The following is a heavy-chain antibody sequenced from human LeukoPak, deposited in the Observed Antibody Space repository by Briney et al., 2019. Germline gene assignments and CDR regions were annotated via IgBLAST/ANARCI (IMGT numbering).Heavy chain of an antibody. CDR3: ARDEGDYSSGWYFDY. CDR2: ISSSSSYI. V-gene: IGHV3-21*01. CDR1: GFTFSSYS. D-gene: IGHD6-19*01. J-gene: IGHJ4*02. Sequence: PGGSLRLSCAASGFTFSSYSLNWVRQAPGKGLEWVSSISSSSSYIYYADSVKGRFTISRDNAKNSLYLQMNSLRAEDTAVYYCARDEGDYSSGWYFDYWGQGTLVTVSS.